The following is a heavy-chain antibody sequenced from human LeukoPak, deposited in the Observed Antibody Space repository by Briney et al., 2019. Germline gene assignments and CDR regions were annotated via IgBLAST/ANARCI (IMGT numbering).Heavy chain of an antibody. CDR1: GGTFSSYA. Sequence: ASVKVSCKASGGTFSSYAISWVRQAPGQGLEWMGGIIPIFGTANYAQKFQGRVTITADESTSTAYMELSSLRSEDTAVYYCARARLDSGRDDRYYYYYMDVWGKGTTVTVSS. D-gene: IGHD5-12*01. V-gene: IGHV1-69*01. CDR2: IIPIFGTA. J-gene: IGHJ6*03. CDR3: ARARLDSGRDDRYYYYYMDV.